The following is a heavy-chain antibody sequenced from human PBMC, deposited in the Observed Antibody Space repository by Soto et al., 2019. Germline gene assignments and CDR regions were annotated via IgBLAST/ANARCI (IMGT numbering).Heavy chain of an antibody. CDR1: GYTFTTYD. CDR3: ARGWGRWPHEKPGDY. CDR2: LNPNSGNA. Sequence: QVQLVQSGAELKXPGXSVMVSCKASGYTFTTYDINWVRQAAGQGLEWMGWLNPNSGNAGYAQKFQGRLTMTRDTSTATVYMELNSLRSDDTAIYFCARGWGRWPHEKPGDYWGQGTLVTVSS. D-gene: IGHD3-16*01. J-gene: IGHJ4*02. V-gene: IGHV1-8*01.